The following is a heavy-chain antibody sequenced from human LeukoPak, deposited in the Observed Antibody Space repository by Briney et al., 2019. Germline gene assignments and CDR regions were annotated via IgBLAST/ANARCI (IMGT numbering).Heavy chain of an antibody. CDR3: ARGNGRYYYSHYGLDV. J-gene: IGHJ6*02. V-gene: IGHV4-30-4*01. CDR2: IYYSGNT. Sequence: SETLSLTCTVSGDPLNSSDYYWSWIRQPPGKGLEWIGYIYYSGNTYYNPSLKSRFTISLDTSKNQFSLKLRSVTAADTAVYYCARGNGRYYYSHYGLDVWGQGTTVTVSS. D-gene: IGHD2-8*01. CDR1: GDPLNSSDYY.